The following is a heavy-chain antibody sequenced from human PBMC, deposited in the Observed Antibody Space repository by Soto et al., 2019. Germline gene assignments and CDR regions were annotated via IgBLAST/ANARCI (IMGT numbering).Heavy chain of an antibody. CDR2: INHSGST. CDR3: ARLGFYGDYVDY. V-gene: IGHV4-34*01. Sequence: SETLSLTCAVYGGSFSGYYWSWIRQPPGKGLEWIGEINHSGSTNYNPSLKSRVTISVDTSKNQFSLKLSSVTAADTAVYYCARLGFYGDYVDYWGQGTLVTVSS. J-gene: IGHJ4*02. CDR1: GGSFSGYY. D-gene: IGHD4-17*01.